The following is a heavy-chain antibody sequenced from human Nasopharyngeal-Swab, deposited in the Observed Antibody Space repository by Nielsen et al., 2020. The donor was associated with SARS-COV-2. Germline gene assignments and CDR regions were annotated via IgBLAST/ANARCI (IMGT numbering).Heavy chain of an antibody. Sequence: GESLKISCAASGFTFSSYAMHWVRQVPGKGLEWVAVISYDGSNKYYADSVKGRFTISRDNSKNTLYLQMNSLRAEDTAVYYCARALWGSYYYGMDVWGQGTTVTVSS. V-gene: IGHV3-30*04. D-gene: IGHD7-27*01. CDR3: ARALWGSYYYGMDV. CDR1: GFTFSSYA. CDR2: ISYDGSNK. J-gene: IGHJ6*02.